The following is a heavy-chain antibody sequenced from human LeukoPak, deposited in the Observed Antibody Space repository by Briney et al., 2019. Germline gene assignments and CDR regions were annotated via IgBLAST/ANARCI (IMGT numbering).Heavy chain of an antibody. J-gene: IGHJ4*02. Sequence: PETLSLTCTVPGSSIRTYYWNWSRQPPGTGLWWIGYIYYSGSTNYNPSLKSRVTISVDTSKNQFSLKLSSVTAADTAMYYCARDGSARYYFDYWGQGTLVTVSS. CDR3: ARDGSARYYFDY. V-gene: IGHV4-59*01. CDR2: IYYSGST. CDR1: GSSIRTYY.